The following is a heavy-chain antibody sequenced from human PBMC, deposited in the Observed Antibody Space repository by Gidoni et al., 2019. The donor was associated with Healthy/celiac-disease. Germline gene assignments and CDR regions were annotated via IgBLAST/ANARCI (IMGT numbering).Heavy chain of an antibody. CDR1: GFTFSNAW. Sequence: EVQTVEFGGGLVKAGGSLWPPCSASGFTFSNAWMSWVRQAPGKGLEWVGRIKSKTDGGTTDYAAPVKGRFTISRDDSKNTMDLQMNSLKTEDTAVYYCTTLGRGWGQGTLVTVSS. V-gene: IGHV3-15*01. CDR2: IKSKTDGGTT. CDR3: TTLGRG. D-gene: IGHD3-16*01. J-gene: IGHJ4*02.